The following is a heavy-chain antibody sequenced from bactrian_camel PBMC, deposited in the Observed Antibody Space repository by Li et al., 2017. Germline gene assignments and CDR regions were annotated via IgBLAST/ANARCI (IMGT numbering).Heavy chain of an antibody. J-gene: IGHJ4*01. CDR2: IYSDGSNT. V-gene: IGHV3-2*01. CDR3: VGSRRFYRATITRGTDGDI. CDR1: GFTFSDYD. D-gene: IGHD4*01. Sequence: HVQLVESGGGLVQPGGSLRLSCAASGFTFSDYDVTWVRQGPGKGLEWVSSIYSDGSNTYYADSVKGRFTISRDNAKSTVDLQMNSLKPEDTAVYYCVGSRRFYRATITRGTDGDIWGQGTQVTVS.